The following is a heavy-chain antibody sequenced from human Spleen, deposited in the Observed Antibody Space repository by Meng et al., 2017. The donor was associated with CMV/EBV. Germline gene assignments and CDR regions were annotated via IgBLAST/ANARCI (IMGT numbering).Heavy chain of an antibody. Sequence: GESLKISCAASGFTFRSYGMNWVRQAPGKGLEWVSYISSSSSAIYYADSVKGRFTISRDNAKNSLYLQMNSLRAEDTAVYYCANGGGAAGRIYWGQGTLVTVSS. D-gene: IGHD3-16*01. V-gene: IGHV3-48*04. CDR2: ISSSSSAI. J-gene: IGHJ1*01. CDR1: GFTFRSYG. CDR3: ANGGGAAGRIY.